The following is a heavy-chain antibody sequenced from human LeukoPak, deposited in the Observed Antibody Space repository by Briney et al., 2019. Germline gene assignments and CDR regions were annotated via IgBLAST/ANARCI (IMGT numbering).Heavy chain of an antibody. CDR1: GFTFSNYG. CDR2: VSYDGTYK. Sequence: GGSLRLSCAASGFTFSNYGMHWVRQAPGKGVEWVAAVSYDGTYKYYADSMKGRFTVSRDNYKNTLYLQVNTLRAEDTAVYYCAKDGTSFISYYYDSSGFYDCWGQGTLVTVSS. CDR3: AKDGTSFISYYYDSSGFYDC. D-gene: IGHD3-22*01. V-gene: IGHV3-30*18. J-gene: IGHJ4*02.